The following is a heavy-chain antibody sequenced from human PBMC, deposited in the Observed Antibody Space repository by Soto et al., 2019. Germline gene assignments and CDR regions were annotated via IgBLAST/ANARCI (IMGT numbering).Heavy chain of an antibody. CDR1: GGSISSGGYY. CDR3: ARSGYSYGPNPLLY. V-gene: IGHV4-31*03. J-gene: IGHJ4*02. CDR2: IYYSGST. D-gene: IGHD5-18*01. Sequence: QVQLQESGPGLVKPSQTLSLTCTVSGGSISSGGYYWSWIRQHPVKGLEWIGYIYYSGSTYYNPSLESRVTISVDTSKNQFSLKLSSVTAADTAVYYCARSGYSYGPNPLLYWGQGTLVTVSS.